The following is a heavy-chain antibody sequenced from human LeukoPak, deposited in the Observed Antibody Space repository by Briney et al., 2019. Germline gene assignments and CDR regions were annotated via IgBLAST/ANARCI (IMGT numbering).Heavy chain of an antibody. D-gene: IGHD4-17*01. Sequence: ASVKVSCKTSGYTFTNYDINWVRQAGGQGLEWMGWMNPNTGNTGYAQKFQGRVTMTRDTSTSTAYMELRNLRSEDTAVYFCARSRYGDYPPWGQGTLVIVSS. J-gene: IGHJ5*02. V-gene: IGHV1-8*01. CDR3: ARSRYGDYPP. CDR1: GYTFTNYD. CDR2: MNPNTGNT.